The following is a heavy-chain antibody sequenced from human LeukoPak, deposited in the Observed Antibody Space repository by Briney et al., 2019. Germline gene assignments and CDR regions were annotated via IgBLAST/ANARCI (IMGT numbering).Heavy chain of an antibody. CDR1: GGSFSGYY. J-gene: IGHJ4*02. CDR3: ARIFPGSGSYREYFDY. Sequence: PSETPSLTCAVYGGSFSGYYWSWIRQPPGKGLEWIGEINHSGSTNYNPSLKSRVTISVDTSKNQFSLKLSSVTAADTAVYYCARIFPGSGSYREYFDYWGQGTLVTVSS. CDR2: INHSGST. D-gene: IGHD3-10*01. V-gene: IGHV4-34*01.